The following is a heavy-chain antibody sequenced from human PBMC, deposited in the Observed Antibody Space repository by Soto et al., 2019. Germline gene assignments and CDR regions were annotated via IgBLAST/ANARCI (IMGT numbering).Heavy chain of an antibody. Sequence: VASVKVSCKASGYTFTSYYMHWVRQAPGQGLEWMGIINPSGGSTSYAQKFQGRVTMTRDTSTSTVYMELSSLRSEDTAVYYCARDWDAHGDYVPFDPWGQGTLVTVSS. V-gene: IGHV1-46*01. CDR3: ARDWDAHGDYVPFDP. CDR2: INPSGGST. CDR1: GYTFTSYY. J-gene: IGHJ5*02. D-gene: IGHD4-17*01.